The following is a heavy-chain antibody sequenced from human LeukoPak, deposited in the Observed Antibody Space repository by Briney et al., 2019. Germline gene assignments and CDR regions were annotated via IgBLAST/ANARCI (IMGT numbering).Heavy chain of an antibody. CDR2: ISGSGGST. CDR1: GFTFSSYV. CDR3: ARDYSWGASGCHLSYSH. V-gene: IGHV3-23*01. D-gene: IGHD6-19*01. Sequence: GGSLRLSCAASGFTFSSYVMSWVRQAPGKGLEWVSGISGSGGSTSYADSVKGRFTISRDNSKNTLFLQMNSLRAEDTALYYCARDYSWGASGCHLSYSHWGQGTLVTVSS. J-gene: IGHJ4*02.